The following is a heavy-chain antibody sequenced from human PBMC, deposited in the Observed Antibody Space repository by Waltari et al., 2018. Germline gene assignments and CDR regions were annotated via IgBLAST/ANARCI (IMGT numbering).Heavy chain of an antibody. CDR1: GDSIRSHF. Sequence: QVQLKESGPGLVKPSETLSLTCTASGDSIRSHFWNWLRQPPGKGLEWIGYIDYSGTTKYNPSLRSRVTISKDTSTNQFSLKLTSVTAADTAVYYCTRTVGTMVRGIGAFDIWGQGTMVTVSS. J-gene: IGHJ3*02. CDR3: TRTVGTMVRGIGAFDI. D-gene: IGHD3-10*01. CDR2: IDYSGTT. V-gene: IGHV4-59*11.